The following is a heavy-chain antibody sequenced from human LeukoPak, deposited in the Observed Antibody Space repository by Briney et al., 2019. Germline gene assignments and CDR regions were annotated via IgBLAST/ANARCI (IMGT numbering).Heavy chain of an antibody. CDR3: AKDSGS. V-gene: IGHV3-9*01. Sequence: GGSLRLSCAVSGFTFDDYAMHWVRQAPGKGLEWVSGISWNSGSIGYADSVKGRFTISRDNAKNSLYLQMNSLRAEDTALYYCAKDSGSWGQGTLVTVSS. CDR1: GFTFDDYA. CDR2: ISWNSGSI. J-gene: IGHJ4*02. D-gene: IGHD3-10*01.